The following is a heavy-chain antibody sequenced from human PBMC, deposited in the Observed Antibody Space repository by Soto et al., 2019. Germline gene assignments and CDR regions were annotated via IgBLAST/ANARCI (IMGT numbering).Heavy chain of an antibody. CDR2: INHSGST. Sequence: QVQLQQWGAGLLKPSETLSLTCAVYGGSFSGYYWSWIRQPPGKGLEWIGEINHSGSTNYNPSLKSRVTISVDTSKNQFSLKLSSVTAADTAVYYCARAPVNYSFQYFDYWGQGTLVTVSS. V-gene: IGHV4-34*01. CDR1: GGSFSGYY. D-gene: IGHD2-15*01. J-gene: IGHJ4*02. CDR3: ARAPVNYSFQYFDY.